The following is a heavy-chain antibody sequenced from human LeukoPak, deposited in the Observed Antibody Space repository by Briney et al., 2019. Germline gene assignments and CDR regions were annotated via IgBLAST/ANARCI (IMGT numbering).Heavy chain of an antibody. CDR1: GGTFSSYA. J-gene: IGHJ6*03. V-gene: IGHV1-8*02. CDR3: ARVYYDSSGYYWNYYYYYYMDV. CDR2: MNPNSGNT. D-gene: IGHD3-22*01. Sequence: GASVKVSCKASGGTFSSYAISWVRQATGQGLEWMGWMNPNSGNTGYAQKFQGRVTMTRNTSISTAYMELSSLRSEDTAVYYCARVYYDSSGYYWNYYYYYYMDVWGKGTTVTISS.